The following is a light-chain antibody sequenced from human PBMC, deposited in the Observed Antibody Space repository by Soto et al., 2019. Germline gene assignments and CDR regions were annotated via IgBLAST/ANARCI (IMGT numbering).Light chain of an antibody. J-gene: IGKJ1*01. CDR1: QSLLHSNGYNH. CDR2: AAS. CDR3: QQSYSSPPT. Sequence: MTQSPLSLPVTPGEPASISCRSSQSLLHSNGYNHLNWYQQKPGKAPKLLIFAASSLQSGVPSRFSGSRSGPDFTLTISSLQPEDFATYYCQQSYSSPPTFGQGTKVDIK. V-gene: IGKV1-39*01.